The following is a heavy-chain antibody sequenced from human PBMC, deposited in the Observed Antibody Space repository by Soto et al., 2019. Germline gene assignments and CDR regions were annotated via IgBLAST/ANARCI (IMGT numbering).Heavy chain of an antibody. V-gene: IGHV3-23*01. CDR1: GFTFSTYA. D-gene: IGHD6-19*01. CDR2: ISGSGGST. CDR3: VKAHLYSSGWSDDCDI. Sequence: EVQLLESGGGLVQPGGSLRLSCAASGFTFSTYAMSWVRQAPGKGLEWVAAISGSGGSTYYADSVKGRFTISRDNPKNTLDLQMTRRGAQDTAVYYCVKAHLYSSGWSDDCDIWVQGTMVTVSS. J-gene: IGHJ3*02.